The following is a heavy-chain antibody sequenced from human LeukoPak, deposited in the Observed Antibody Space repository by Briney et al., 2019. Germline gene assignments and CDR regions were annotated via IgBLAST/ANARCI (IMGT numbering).Heavy chain of an antibody. J-gene: IGHJ4*02. CDR2: ISSSGSTI. Sequence: PGGSLRLSCAASGFTFSDYYMSWIRQAPGKGLEWVSYISSSGSTIYYADSVKGRFTISRDNAKNSLYLQMNSLRAEDTALYYCAKDIEGGAPSSFDYWGQGTLVTVPS. CDR3: AKDIEGGAPSSFDY. D-gene: IGHD1-26*01. CDR1: GFTFSDYY. V-gene: IGHV3-11*01.